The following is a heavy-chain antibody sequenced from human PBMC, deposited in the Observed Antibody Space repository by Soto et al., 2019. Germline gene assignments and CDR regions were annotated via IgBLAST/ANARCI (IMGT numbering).Heavy chain of an antibody. CDR1: GFTFSTYA. D-gene: IGHD5-18*01. CDR2: ISSSSSYI. Sequence: GGSLRLSCAASGFTFSTYAMNWVRQAPGKGLEWVSSISSSSSYIYYADSVKGRFTISRDNAKNSLYLQMNSLRAEDTAVYYCATSEGRLQLSNWFDPWGQGTLVTVSS. V-gene: IGHV3-21*01. CDR3: ATSEGRLQLSNWFDP. J-gene: IGHJ5*02.